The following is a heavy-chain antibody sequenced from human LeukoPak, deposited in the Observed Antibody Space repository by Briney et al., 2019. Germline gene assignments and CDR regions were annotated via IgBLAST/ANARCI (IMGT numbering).Heavy chain of an antibody. D-gene: IGHD1-26*01. CDR2: IYSGGST. CDR1: GFTFSSYA. Sequence: GGSLRLSCAASGFTFSSYAMSWVRQAPGKGLEWVSVIYSGGSTYYADSVKGRFTISRDNSKNTLFLQMNNLGAEDTAMYYCARVVLGVVGTSYDAFDIWGQGTMVTVSS. V-gene: IGHV3-66*01. J-gene: IGHJ3*02. CDR3: ARVVLGVVGTSYDAFDI.